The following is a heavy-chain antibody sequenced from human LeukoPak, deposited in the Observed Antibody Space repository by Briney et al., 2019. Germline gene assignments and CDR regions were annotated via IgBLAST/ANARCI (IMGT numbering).Heavy chain of an antibody. CDR3: AKGSHYGGGNWFDP. Sequence: GGSLRLSCAASGFTFSSYAMIWVRQAPGKGLEWVSIISGSGGSPYYADSVKGRFSISRDNSKNTLFLQMTSLRAEDTAVYYRAKGSHYGGGNWFDPWGQGTLVTVSS. CDR2: ISGSGGSP. V-gene: IGHV3-23*01. CDR1: GFTFSSYA. D-gene: IGHD4-17*01. J-gene: IGHJ5*02.